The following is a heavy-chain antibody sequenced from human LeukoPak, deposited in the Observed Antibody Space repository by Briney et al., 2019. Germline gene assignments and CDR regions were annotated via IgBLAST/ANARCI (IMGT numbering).Heavy chain of an antibody. V-gene: IGHV1-2*04. J-gene: IGHJ4*02. CDR2: INPNSGGT. CDR1: GYTFTGYY. D-gene: IGHD6-25*01. CDR3: ARVQSGYYGDFDY. Sequence: ASVKVSCKASGYTFTGYYMHWVRQAPGQGLEWMGWINPNSGGTNYAQKFQGWVTMTRDTSISTAYMELSRLRSDDTAVYYCARVQSGYYGDFDYWGQGTLVTVSS.